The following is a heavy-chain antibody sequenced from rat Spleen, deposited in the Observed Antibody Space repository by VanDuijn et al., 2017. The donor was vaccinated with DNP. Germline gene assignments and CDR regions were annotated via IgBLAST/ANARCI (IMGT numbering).Heavy chain of an antibody. Sequence: EVQLVESGGGLVQPGNSLKLSCTASGFTFSDYAMAWVRQAPTKGLEWVASISTSGGSTYYRDSVKGRFTISRDNAKSTLYLQMNSLRSEDTATYYCTRDPDYWGQGVMVTVSS. J-gene: IGHJ2*01. V-gene: IGHV5S23*01. CDR2: ISTSGGST. CDR3: TRDPDY. CDR1: GFTFSDYA.